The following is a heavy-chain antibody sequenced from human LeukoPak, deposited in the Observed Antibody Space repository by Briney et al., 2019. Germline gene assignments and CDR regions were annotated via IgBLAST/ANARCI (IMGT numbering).Heavy chain of an antibody. CDR2: IIPIFATA. J-gene: IGHJ4*02. Sequence: SVKVSCKASGGTFSSYAISWVRQAPGQGLEWMGGIIPIFATANYAQKCQGRVTITADESTSTAYMELSSLRSEDTAVYYCAREGPYYYGSGSYDVAIDYWGQGTLVTVFS. CDR1: GGTFSSYA. D-gene: IGHD3-10*01. CDR3: AREGPYYYGSGSYDVAIDY. V-gene: IGHV1-69*13.